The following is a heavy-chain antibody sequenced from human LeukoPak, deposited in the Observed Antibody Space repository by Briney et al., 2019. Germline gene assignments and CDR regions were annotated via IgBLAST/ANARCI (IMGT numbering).Heavy chain of an antibody. CDR1: GFTFGNHW. J-gene: IGHJ4*02. CDR2: IKQDGSEK. CDR3: ARDPVEWELLLDY. D-gene: IGHD1-26*01. V-gene: IGHV3-7*01. Sequence: GGSLRLSCAASGFTFGNHWMSWVRQAPGKGLEWVANIKQDGSEKYCVDSVKGRFSISRDNARNSVYLQMASLRVEDTAVYYCARDPVEWELLLDYWGQGTLVTVSS.